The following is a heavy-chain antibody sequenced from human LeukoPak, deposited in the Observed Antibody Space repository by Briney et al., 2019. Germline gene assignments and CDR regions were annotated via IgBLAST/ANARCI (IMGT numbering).Heavy chain of an antibody. CDR2: IWYDGSNK. CDR1: GFTFSSYG. CDR3: ARDTGEAAEYIDY. D-gene: IGHD6-13*01. V-gene: IGHV3-33*01. J-gene: IGHJ4*02. Sequence: GGSLRLSCAASGFTFSSYGMHGVRQARGKGLEWVAVIWYDGSNKYYADSVKGRFTISRDNSKNTLYLQMNSLRAEDTAVYYCARDTGEAAEYIDYWGQGTLVTVSS.